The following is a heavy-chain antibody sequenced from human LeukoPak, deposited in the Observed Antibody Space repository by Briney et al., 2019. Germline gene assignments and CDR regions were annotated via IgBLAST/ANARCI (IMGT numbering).Heavy chain of an antibody. D-gene: IGHD2-15*01. CDR2: ISGSGGST. Sequence: GGSLRLSCAASGFTFSSYAINWIRQAPGKGLEWVSAISGSGGSTYYADSVKGRSTISRDNSKNTLYLQMNSLRAEDTAVYYCAKVGYCSGGSCYRSFDYWGQGTLVTVSS. J-gene: IGHJ4*02. V-gene: IGHV3-23*01. CDR3: AKVGYCSGGSCYRSFDY. CDR1: GFTFSSYA.